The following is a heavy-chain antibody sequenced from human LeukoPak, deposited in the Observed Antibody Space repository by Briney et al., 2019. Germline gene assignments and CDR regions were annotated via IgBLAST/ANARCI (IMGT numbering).Heavy chain of an antibody. CDR1: GFTFSSYS. D-gene: IGHD3-22*01. Sequence: AGGSLRLSCAASGFTFSSYSMNWVRQAPGKGLEWVSSITISSTYMNYADSVKGRFTISRDNAKNSLYLQMNSLRAEDTAVYYCARTYAYDSSGYYTYYFDYWGQGTLVTVSS. V-gene: IGHV3-21*01. J-gene: IGHJ4*02. CDR3: ARTYAYDSSGYYTYYFDY. CDR2: ITISSTYM.